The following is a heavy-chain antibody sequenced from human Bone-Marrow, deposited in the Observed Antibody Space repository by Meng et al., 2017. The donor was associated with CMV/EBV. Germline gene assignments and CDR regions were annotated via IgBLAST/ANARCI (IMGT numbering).Heavy chain of an antibody. D-gene: IGHD2-2*01. CDR3: ARDGWSSVSCYGIYYNYNGMDV. V-gene: IGHV3-21*01. CDR1: GFTFSSYS. CDR2: ISSSSSYI. Sequence: LKISCAASGFTFSSYSMNWVRQAPGKGLEWVSSISSSSSYIYYADSVKGRFTISRDKAKNSLYLQMNSLRAEDTAVYYCARDGWSSVSCYGIYYNYNGMDVWGQGTTVTVSS. J-gene: IGHJ6*02.